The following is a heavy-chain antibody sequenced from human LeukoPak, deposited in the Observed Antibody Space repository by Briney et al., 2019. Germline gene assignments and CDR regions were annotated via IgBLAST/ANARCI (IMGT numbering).Heavy chain of an antibody. V-gene: IGHV1-69*05. J-gene: IGHJ4*02. CDR2: IIPIFGTT. CDR3: ARRWPHSSGYYLFDY. CDR1: GGTFSSHG. D-gene: IGHD3-22*01. Sequence: SVKVSCKASGGTFSSHGLSWVRQAPGQGLEWMGGIIPIFGTTNYAQNFQGRVTITMDESTSTAYMELSSLRPDDTAVYYCARRWPHSSGYYLFDYWGQGTLVTVSS.